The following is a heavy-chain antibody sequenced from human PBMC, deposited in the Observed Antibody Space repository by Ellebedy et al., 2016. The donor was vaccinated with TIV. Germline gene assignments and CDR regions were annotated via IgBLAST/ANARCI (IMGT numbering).Heavy chain of an antibody. D-gene: IGHD3-10*01. V-gene: IGHV4-61*01. CDR1: GGSVSSGSYY. Sequence: SETLSLTCTVSGGSVSSGSYYWSWIRQPPGKGLEWIGYIYYSGSTNYNPSLKSRVTISVDTSKNQFSLKLSSVTAADTAVYYCARETMVRGVMLSNGMDVWGQGTTVTVSS. CDR2: IYYSGST. J-gene: IGHJ6*02. CDR3: ARETMVRGVMLSNGMDV.